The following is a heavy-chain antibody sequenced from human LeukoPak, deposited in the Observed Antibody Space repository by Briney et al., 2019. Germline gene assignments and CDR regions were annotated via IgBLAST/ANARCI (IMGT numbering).Heavy chain of an antibody. CDR1: GFTFSSYG. Sequence: GGSLRLPCAASGFTFSSYGMHWVRQAPGKGLEWVAVISYDGSNKYYADSVKGRFTISRDNSKNTLYLQMNSLRAEDTAVYYCAKDVLPRADDAFDIWGQGTMVTVSS. CDR2: ISYDGSNK. D-gene: IGHD3-10*02. J-gene: IGHJ3*02. CDR3: AKDVLPRADDAFDI. V-gene: IGHV3-30*18.